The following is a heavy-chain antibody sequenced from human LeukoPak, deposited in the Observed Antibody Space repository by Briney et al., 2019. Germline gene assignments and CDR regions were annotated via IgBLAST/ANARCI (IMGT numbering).Heavy chain of an antibody. CDR3: ARGVAVAVFAFDI. D-gene: IGHD6-19*01. CDR1: GGSISSSSYY. J-gene: IGHJ3*02. CDR2: IYYSGST. Sequence: PSETLSLTCTVSGGSISSSSYYWGWIRQPPGKGLEWIGSIYYSGSTYYNPSLKSRVTISVDTSKNQFSLKLSSVTAADTAVYYCARGVAVAVFAFDIWGQGTMVTVSS. V-gene: IGHV4-39*01.